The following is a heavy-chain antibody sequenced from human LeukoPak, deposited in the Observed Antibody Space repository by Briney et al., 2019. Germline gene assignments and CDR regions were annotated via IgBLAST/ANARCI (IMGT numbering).Heavy chain of an antibody. J-gene: IGHJ3*02. D-gene: IGHD3-22*01. Sequence: ASVKVSCKASGYTFTSYGISWVRQAPGQGLEWMGWISAYNGNTNYAQKVQGRVTMTTDTSTSTAYMELRSLRSDDTAVYYCARNSLYDSSQSDAFDIWGQGTMVTVSS. CDR1: GYTFTSYG. V-gene: IGHV1-18*01. CDR2: ISAYNGNT. CDR3: ARNSLYDSSQSDAFDI.